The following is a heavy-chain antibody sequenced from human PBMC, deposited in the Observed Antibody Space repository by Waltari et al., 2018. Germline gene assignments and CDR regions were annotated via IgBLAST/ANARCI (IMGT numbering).Heavy chain of an antibody. CDR3: AREDNWNPYYFDY. V-gene: IGHV3-48*01. J-gene: IGHJ4*02. D-gene: IGHD1-20*01. Sequence: EVQLVESGGGLVQPGGSLRLSCAASGFTFSSYSMNWVRQAPGKGLELVSYISSSSSTIYYADSVKGRFTISRDNAKNSLYLQMNSLRAEDTAVYYCAREDNWNPYYFDYWGQGTLVTVSS. CDR1: GFTFSSYS. CDR2: ISSSSSTI.